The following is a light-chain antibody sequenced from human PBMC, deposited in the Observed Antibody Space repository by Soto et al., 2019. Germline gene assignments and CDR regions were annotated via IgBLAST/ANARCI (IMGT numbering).Light chain of an antibody. CDR2: EVT. J-gene: IGLJ1*01. V-gene: IGLV2-14*01. Sequence: QSALTQPASVSGSPGQSIAISCTGTSSDVGGYDYVSWYQQQPDKAPKLMIYEVTQRPSGVSNRFSGSKSGNTASLTISGLQAEDEAAYYCSSHTSGSTRVFGTGTKLTVL. CDR1: SSDVGGYDY. CDR3: SSHTSGSTRV.